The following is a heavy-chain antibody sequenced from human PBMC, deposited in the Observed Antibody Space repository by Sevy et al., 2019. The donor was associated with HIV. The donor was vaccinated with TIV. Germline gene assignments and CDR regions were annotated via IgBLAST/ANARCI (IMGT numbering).Heavy chain of an antibody. CDR1: GSTLTKLS. V-gene: IGHV1-24*01. CDR2: FDPEDGET. D-gene: IGHD3-22*01. Sequence: ASVKVSCKVSGSTLTKLSMHWVRQAPGKGLEWMATFDPEDGETIYAQKFQGRVTMTEDTSTDTAYMELSSLRSEDTAVYYCATTKDYYDSSGYPFDDCSQGTLVTVSS. CDR3: ATTKDYYDSSGYPFDD. J-gene: IGHJ4*02.